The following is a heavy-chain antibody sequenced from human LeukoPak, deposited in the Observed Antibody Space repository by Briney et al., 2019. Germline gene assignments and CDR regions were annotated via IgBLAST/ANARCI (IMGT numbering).Heavy chain of an antibody. CDR3: ARGRTNGGFTTGRFDY. V-gene: IGHV3-30-3*01. D-gene: IGHD7-27*01. Sequence: GGSLRLSCAASGFTFSSYAMHWVRQAPGKGLEWVAVISYDGSNKYYADSVKGRFTISRDNSKNTLYLQMNSLRAEDTAVYYCARGRTNGGFTTGRFDYWGQGTLVTVSS. CDR1: GFTFSSYA. J-gene: IGHJ4*02. CDR2: ISYDGSNK.